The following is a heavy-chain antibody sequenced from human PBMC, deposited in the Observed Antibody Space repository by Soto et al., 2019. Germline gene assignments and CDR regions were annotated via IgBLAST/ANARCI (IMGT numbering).Heavy chain of an antibody. V-gene: IGHV4-4*07. CDR1: GASIRDYH. J-gene: IGHJ6*02. D-gene: IGHD6-19*01. CDR3: GRMYNSGFYRPEGDYYFYGMDV. Sequence: PSETLSLTCSVSGASIRDYHWSWVRQPAGKGLEWIGRLYISGSTKYNPSLKSRVTMSADTSVNQFSLTLRSVTAADTAIYYCGRMYNSGFYRPEGDYYFYGMDVWGQGTTVTVSS. CDR2: LYISGST.